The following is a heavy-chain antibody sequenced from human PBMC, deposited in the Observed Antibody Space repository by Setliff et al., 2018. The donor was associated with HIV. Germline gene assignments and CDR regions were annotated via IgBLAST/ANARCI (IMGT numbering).Heavy chain of an antibody. CDR2: INPNSGDT. J-gene: IGHJ4*02. V-gene: IGHV1-2*02. CDR1: GDIFNNNA. CDR3: AILDY. Sequence: ASVKVSCKASGDIFNNNAINWVRQAPGQGLEWMGWINPNSGDTNYAQKFHGRVTMTTDTSISTAYMELSRLRSDDTAVYYCAILDYWGQGTLVTVSS.